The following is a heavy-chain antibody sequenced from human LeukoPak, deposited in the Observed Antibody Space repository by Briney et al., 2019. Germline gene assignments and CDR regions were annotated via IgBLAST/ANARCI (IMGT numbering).Heavy chain of an antibody. CDR1: GDSISSYY. CDR2: IYYTGNT. D-gene: IGHD1-1*01. J-gene: IGHJ5*02. CDR3: ARLITTAGGWNFDP. V-gene: IGHV4-59*08. Sequence: PSETLSLTCTVSGDSISSYYWSWIRQPPGKGLEWIGYIYYTGNTNYNPSLKSRVTMSVDTSKIQFSLKLSSVTAADTAVYYCARLITTAGGWNFDPWGQGTLVAVSS.